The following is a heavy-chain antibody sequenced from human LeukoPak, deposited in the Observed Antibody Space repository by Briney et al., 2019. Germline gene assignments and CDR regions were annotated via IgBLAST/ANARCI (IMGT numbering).Heavy chain of an antibody. CDR1: GFTFSSYA. D-gene: IGHD3-22*01. CDR2: ISGSGGST. J-gene: IGHJ4*02. V-gene: IGHV3-23*01. CDR3: AKSLGYYDSSGSYFDY. Sequence: GGSLRLSCAASGFTFSSYAMSWVRQTPGKGLEWVSAISGSGGSTYYADSVKGRFTISRDNSKNTLYLQMNSLRAEDTAVYYCAKSLGYYDSSGSYFDYWGQGTLVTVSS.